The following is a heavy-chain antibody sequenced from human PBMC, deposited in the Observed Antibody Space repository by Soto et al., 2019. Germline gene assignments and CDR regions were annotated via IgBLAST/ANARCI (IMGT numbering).Heavy chain of an antibody. CDR2: IYYSGGT. V-gene: IGHV4-59*08. D-gene: IGHD2-15*01. CDR1: GGSISSYY. J-gene: IGHJ4*02. Sequence: QVQLQESGPGLVKPSETLSLTCTVSGGSISSYYWSWIRQPPRKGLEWIGYIYYSGGTNYNPSLKSRVTISVDTSKNQFSLKLSSVTAADTAVYYCARRYGGNLDYWGQGTLVTVSS. CDR3: ARRYGGNLDY.